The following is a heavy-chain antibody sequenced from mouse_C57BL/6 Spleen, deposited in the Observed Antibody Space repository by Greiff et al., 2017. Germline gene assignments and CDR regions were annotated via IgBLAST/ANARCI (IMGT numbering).Heavy chain of an antibody. CDR2: ISGGGGNT. Sequence: EVQGVESGGGLVKPGGSLKLSCAASGFTFSSYTMSWVRQTPEKRLEWVATISGGGGNTYYPDSVKGRFTISRDNAKNTLYLQMSSLRSEDTALYYCAMDYCGSSYRFAYWGQGTLVTVSA. CDR3: AMDYCGSSYRFAY. J-gene: IGHJ3*01. V-gene: IGHV5-9*01. D-gene: IGHD1-1*01. CDR1: GFTFSSYT.